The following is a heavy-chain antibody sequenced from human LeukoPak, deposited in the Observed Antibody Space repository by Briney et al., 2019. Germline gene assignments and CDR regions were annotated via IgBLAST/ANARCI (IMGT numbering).Heavy chain of an antibody. J-gene: IGHJ4*02. CDR3: ARGLAWFGEFSDY. Sequence: SETLSLTCAVYGGSCRGYYWSWIRQPPGKVLKSIGEVNHSGSTNYNPSLKSGVTISVDTSKNQFSLKLSSVTAADTAVYYCARGLAWFGEFSDYWGQGTLVTVSS. V-gene: IGHV4-34*01. D-gene: IGHD3-10*01. CDR1: GGSCRGYY. CDR2: VNHSGST.